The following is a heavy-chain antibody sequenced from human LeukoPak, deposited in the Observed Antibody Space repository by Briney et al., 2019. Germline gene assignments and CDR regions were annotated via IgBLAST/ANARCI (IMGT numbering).Heavy chain of an antibody. D-gene: IGHD6-19*01. Sequence: GGSLRLSCAASGFTLSSYWMSWVRQAPGKGLEWVANIKQDGSEKYYVDSVKGRFTISRDNAKNSLYLQMNSLRAEDTAVYYCAKSGGGYSSGWFYWGQGTLVTVSS. J-gene: IGHJ4*02. CDR3: AKSGGGYSSGWFY. CDR1: GFTLSSYW. CDR2: IKQDGSEK. V-gene: IGHV3-7*01.